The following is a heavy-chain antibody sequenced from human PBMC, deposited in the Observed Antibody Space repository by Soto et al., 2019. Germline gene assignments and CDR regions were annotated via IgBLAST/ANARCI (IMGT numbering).Heavy chain of an antibody. D-gene: IGHD6-19*01. Sequence: GGSLRLSCAASGFTFSTFPMNWVRQAPGKGLEWVSDISGNGGRTNYADSVKGRFTISRDNSKNTLYLQMNTLGAEDTAVYYCARDPSSGWYGAFDIWGQGTMVTVSS. CDR3: ARDPSSGWYGAFDI. CDR2: ISGNGGRT. V-gene: IGHV3-23*01. CDR1: GFTFSTFP. J-gene: IGHJ3*02.